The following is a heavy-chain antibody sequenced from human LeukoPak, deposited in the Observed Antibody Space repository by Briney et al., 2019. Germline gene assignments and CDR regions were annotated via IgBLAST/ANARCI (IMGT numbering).Heavy chain of an antibody. V-gene: IGHV4-59*01. Sequence: PSETLSLTCTVSGGSISSYYWSWIRQPPGKGLEWIGYFYYSGSTNYNPSLKSRVTISVDTSKNQFSLKLSSVTAADTAVYYCARGIESSTSWIDPWGQGTLVTVSS. CDR1: GGSISSYY. CDR2: FYYSGST. D-gene: IGHD2-2*01. CDR3: ARGIESSTSWIDP. J-gene: IGHJ5*02.